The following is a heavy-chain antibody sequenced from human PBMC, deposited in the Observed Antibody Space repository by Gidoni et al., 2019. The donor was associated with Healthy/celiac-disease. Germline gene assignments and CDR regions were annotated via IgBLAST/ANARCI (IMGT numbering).Heavy chain of an antibody. CDR2: IDPSDSYT. CDR3: ARHKDGWQPYFDY. J-gene: IGHJ4*02. CDR1: GYSFTSYW. V-gene: IGHV5-10-1*01. Sequence: EVQLVQSGAEGKQPGESLRISCQVSGYSFTSYWISWVRQMPGNGREWMGRIDPSDSYTNYSPSFQGHVTISADKSISTAYLQWSSLKASDTAMYYCARHKDGWQPYFDYWGQGTLVTVSS. D-gene: IGHD6-19*01.